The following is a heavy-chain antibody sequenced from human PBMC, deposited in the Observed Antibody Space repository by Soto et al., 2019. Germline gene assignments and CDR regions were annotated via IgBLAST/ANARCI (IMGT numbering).Heavy chain of an antibody. D-gene: IGHD3-10*02. CDR3: ARALFGELIDY. CDR2: IYSGGST. J-gene: IGHJ4*02. CDR1: GFTVSSNY. Sequence: EVQLVESGGGLVQPGGSLRLSCAASGFTVSSNYMSWVRKAPGKGLEWVSVIYSGGSTYYADSVKGRFTISRDNSKNTLYLQMNSLRAEDTAVYYCARALFGELIDYWGQGTLVTVSS. V-gene: IGHV3-66*01.